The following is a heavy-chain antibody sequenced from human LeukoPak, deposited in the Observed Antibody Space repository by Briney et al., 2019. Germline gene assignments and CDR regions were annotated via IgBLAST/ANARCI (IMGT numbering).Heavy chain of an antibody. V-gene: IGHV3-7*01. D-gene: IGHD3-10*01. Sequence: GGSLRLSCAASGFTFDDYGMSWVRQAPGKGLEWVANIKQDGSEKYYVDSVKGRFTISRDNAKNSLYLEMNSLRAEDTAVYFCAGDGWWFGELSPWGQGTLVTVSS. CDR2: IKQDGSEK. CDR1: GFTFDDYG. J-gene: IGHJ4*02. CDR3: AGDGWWFGELSP.